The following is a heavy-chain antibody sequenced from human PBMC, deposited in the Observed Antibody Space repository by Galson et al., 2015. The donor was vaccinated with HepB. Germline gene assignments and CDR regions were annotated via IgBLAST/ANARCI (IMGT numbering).Heavy chain of an antibody. Sequence: SVKVSCKASGYTFTAYYMHWVRQAPGQGLEWMGRINPNGGTNSVEKFQGRMTMTRDTSISTAYMELNRLDFDDTAVYFCARQFGSGHFYWGQGTLVTVSS. V-gene: IGHV1-2*06. CDR1: GYTFTAYY. CDR3: ARQFGSGHFY. D-gene: IGHD3-16*01. J-gene: IGHJ4*02. CDR2: INPNGGT.